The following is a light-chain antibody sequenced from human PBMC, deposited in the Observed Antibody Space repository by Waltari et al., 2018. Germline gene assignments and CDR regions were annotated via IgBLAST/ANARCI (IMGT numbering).Light chain of an antibody. CDR2: DAF. V-gene: IGKV1-33*01. Sequence: DIRMTPSPSSLSASVGDRVTITCQESQDINNDLDWYQQKPGKAPNLLIYDAFNLETGVPSRFSGSGSGTHFTLTISSLQPEDAATYYCQQYDSLPLSFGGGTKVDIK. J-gene: IGKJ4*01. CDR1: QDINND. CDR3: QQYDSLPLS.